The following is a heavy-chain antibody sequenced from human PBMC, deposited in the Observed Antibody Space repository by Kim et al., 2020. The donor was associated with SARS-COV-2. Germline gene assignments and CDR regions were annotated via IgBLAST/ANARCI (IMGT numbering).Heavy chain of an antibody. CDR3: ARDLAAAGTGDDY. J-gene: IGHJ4*02. D-gene: IGHD6-13*01. V-gene: IGHV3-33*01. Sequence: YADSVKGRITSSRDNSKNRLYLQMNSMRAEDTAVYYCARDLAAAGTGDDYWGQGTLVTVSS.